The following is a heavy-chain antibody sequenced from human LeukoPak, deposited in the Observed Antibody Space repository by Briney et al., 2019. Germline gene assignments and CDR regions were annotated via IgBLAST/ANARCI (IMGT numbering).Heavy chain of an antibody. D-gene: IGHD3-9*01. CDR2: ISGSGSTI. J-gene: IGHJ5*02. V-gene: IGHV3-23*01. Sequence: PGGSLRLSCAASGFTFSSYAMSWVRQAPGKGLEWVSAISGSGSTIYYADSVKGRFTISRNNAKNSLYLQMNSLRAEDTAVYYCARSGAYYDILTGYPNWFDPWGQGTLVTVSS. CDR3: ARSGAYYDILTGYPNWFDP. CDR1: GFTFSSYA.